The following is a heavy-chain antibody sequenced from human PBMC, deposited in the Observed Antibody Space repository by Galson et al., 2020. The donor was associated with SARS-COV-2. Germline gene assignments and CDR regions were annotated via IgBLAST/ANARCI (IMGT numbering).Heavy chain of an antibody. D-gene: IGHD3-16*01. V-gene: IGHV2-5*02. CDR2: IYWDDDK. CDR1: GFSHSTSGVG. J-gene: IGHJ4*02. Sequence: KMSGPTLVKPTQTLTLTCTFSGFSHSTSGVGVAWIRQPPGKALEWLALIYWDDDKRYSPSLRSRLTITKDTSKNQVVLTVTNMDPVDTATYYCSLFYYDYQWGQGTLVTVSS. CDR3: SLFYYDYQ.